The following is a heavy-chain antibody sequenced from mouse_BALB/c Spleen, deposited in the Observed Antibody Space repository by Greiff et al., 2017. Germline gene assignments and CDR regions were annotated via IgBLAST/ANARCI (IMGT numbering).Heavy chain of an antibody. CDR2: ISYSGST. J-gene: IGHJ1*01. D-gene: IGHD1-1*01. CDR3: ARSYYGSSYGYWYFDV. Sequence: EVKLMESGPGLVKPSQSLSLTCTVTGYSITSDYAWNWIRQFPGNKLEWMGYISYSGSTSYNPSLKSRISITRDTSKNQFFLQLNSVTTEDTATYYCARSYYGSSYGYWYFDVWGAGTTVTVSS. CDR1: GYSITSDYA. V-gene: IGHV3-2*02.